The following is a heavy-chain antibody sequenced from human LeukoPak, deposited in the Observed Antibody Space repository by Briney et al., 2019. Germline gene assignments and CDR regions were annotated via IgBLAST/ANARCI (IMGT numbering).Heavy chain of an antibody. CDR1: GFTFSSYA. CDR2: ISGSGGST. Sequence: GGSLRLSCASSGFTFSSYAMSWVRQAPGKGLEWVSAISGSGGSTYYADSVKGRFTISRDNSKNTLYLQMNSLRAEDTAVYYCEKTYYYDSSGYYYGHWGQGTLVTVSS. CDR3: EKTYYYDSSGYYYGH. J-gene: IGHJ4*02. V-gene: IGHV3-23*01. D-gene: IGHD3-22*01.